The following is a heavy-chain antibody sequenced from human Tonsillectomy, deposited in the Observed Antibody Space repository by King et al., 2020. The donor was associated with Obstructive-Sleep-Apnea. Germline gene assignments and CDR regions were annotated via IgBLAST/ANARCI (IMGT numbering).Heavy chain of an antibody. CDR2: IYYSGST. V-gene: IGHV4-31*03. CDR3: ASGYDHYYYFAMDV. CDR1: GASINSGGYY. Sequence: VQLQESGPGLVKPSQTLSLTYTVSGASINSGGYYWSWIRQLPGEGLEWMGYIYYSGSTLYNPSLKSRVTISVDTSKNHFSLNLSSVTAADTAVYYCASGYDHYYYFAMDVWVPGTTVTVSS. D-gene: IGHD5-12*01. J-gene: IGHJ6*02.